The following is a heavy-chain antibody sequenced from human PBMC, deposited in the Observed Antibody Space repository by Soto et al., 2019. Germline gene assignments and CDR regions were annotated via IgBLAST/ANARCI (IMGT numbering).Heavy chain of an antibody. V-gene: IGHV1-8*01. Sequence: QVQLVQSGAEVKEPGASVKVSCKASGYTYTSYDIDRVRQATGQGLEWMGWMNPNSGNTGYAQKFQGRVTMTRNTSISTAYMELSSLTSEDTAVYYCARERAVAGFDYWGQGTLVTVSS. CDR1: GYTYTSYD. D-gene: IGHD6-19*01. CDR2: MNPNSGNT. CDR3: ARERAVAGFDY. J-gene: IGHJ4*02.